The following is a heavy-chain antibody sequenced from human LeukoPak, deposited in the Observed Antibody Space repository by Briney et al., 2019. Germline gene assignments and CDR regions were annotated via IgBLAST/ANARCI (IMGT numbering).Heavy chain of an antibody. CDR3: ARDPSFDY. V-gene: IGHV3-48*02. CDR1: GFTFSTYP. CDR2: ISRTSASI. Sequence: GGSLRLSCAASGFTFSTYPMTWVRQAPGKGLEWVSYISRTSASIYYADSVKGRFTISRDNAKNSLFLQMNSLRDEDTAVYYCARDPSFDYWGQGTLVTVSS. J-gene: IGHJ4*02.